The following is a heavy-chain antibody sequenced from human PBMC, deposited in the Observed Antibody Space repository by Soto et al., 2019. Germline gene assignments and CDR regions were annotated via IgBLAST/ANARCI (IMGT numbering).Heavy chain of an antibody. J-gene: IGHJ4*02. D-gene: IGHD2-21*02. V-gene: IGHV3-30-3*01. CDR3: ARGAYCGGDCYPAPFDY. Sequence: QVQLVESGGGVVQPGRSLRLSCAASGFTFSSYAMHWVRQAPGKGLEWVAVISYDGSNKYYADSVKGRFTISRDNSKNTLYGQRNSLRAEDTAVYYCARGAYCGGDCYPAPFDYWGQGTLVTVSS. CDR2: ISYDGSNK. CDR1: GFTFSSYA.